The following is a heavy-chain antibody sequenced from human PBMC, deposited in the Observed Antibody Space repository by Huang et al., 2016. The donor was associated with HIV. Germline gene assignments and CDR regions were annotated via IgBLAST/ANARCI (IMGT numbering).Heavy chain of an antibody. CDR2: ISFDGTNK. D-gene: IGHD3-9*01. CDR1: GFDFSAYA. V-gene: IGHV3-30*04. CDR3: ARGYIMTGHFDY. Sequence: QVHLVESGGGVVQPGGSLRLSCAVSGFDFSAYAIHWVRQAPGKGLEWVAFISFDGTNKYYADSVRGRFTISRDNSKNTLNLQMNSLRPDDTAIYFCARGYIMTGHFDYWGQGTLVTVSS. J-gene: IGHJ4*02.